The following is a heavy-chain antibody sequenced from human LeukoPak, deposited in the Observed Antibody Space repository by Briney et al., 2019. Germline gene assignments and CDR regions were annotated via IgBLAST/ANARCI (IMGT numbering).Heavy chain of an antibody. V-gene: IGHV3-7*01. CDR3: ARHLSGSYYYSCFDY. CDR1: GFTFSSYG. J-gene: IGHJ4*02. CDR2: IKQDGSEK. D-gene: IGHD1-26*01. Sequence: GGSLRLSCAASGFTFSSYGMHWVRQAPGKGLEWVANIKQDGSEKYYVDSVKGRFTISRDNAKNSLYLQMNSLRAEDTAVYYCARHLSGSYYYSCFDYWGQGTLVTVSS.